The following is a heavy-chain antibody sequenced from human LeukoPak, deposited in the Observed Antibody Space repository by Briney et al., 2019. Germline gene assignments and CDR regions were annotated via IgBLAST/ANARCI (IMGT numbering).Heavy chain of an antibody. J-gene: IGHJ4*01. V-gene: IGHV3-43*01. CDR1: GFNLHDYT. Sequence: PGGPLRLSCETSGFNLHDYTMHWIRHPPGKGLEWVSLINWDGGSTFYADSVKGRFTISRDTSKNSLHLQMESLRPDDTALYYCAKDLGKVIAAAGTSGFDAWGRGTLVTVSS. D-gene: IGHD1-1*01. CDR3: AKDLGKVIAAAGTSGFDA. CDR2: INWDGGST.